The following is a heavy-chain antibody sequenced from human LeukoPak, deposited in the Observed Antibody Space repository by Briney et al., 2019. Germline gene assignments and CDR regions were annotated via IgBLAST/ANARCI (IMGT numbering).Heavy chain of an antibody. CDR2: IWYDGSNE. CDR3: ARRWYYDSSGYLDY. J-gene: IGHJ4*02. CDR1: GFTFSTYG. D-gene: IGHD3-22*01. V-gene: IGHV3-33*01. Sequence: PGGSLRLSCAASGFTFSTYGMHWVRQAPGKGLEWVALIWYDGSNEYYADSVKGRFTISRDNSKNTLYLQMNSLRAEDTAVYYCARRWYYDSSGYLDYWGQGTLVTVSS.